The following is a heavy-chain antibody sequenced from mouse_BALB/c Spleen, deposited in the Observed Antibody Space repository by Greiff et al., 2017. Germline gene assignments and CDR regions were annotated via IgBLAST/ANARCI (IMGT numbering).Heavy chain of an antibody. Sequence: EVQLQQSGAELVKPGASVKLSCTASGFNIKDTYMHWVKQRPEQGLEWIGRIDPANGNTKYDPKFQGKATITADTSSNTAYLQLSSLTSEDTAVYYCVYYDYDGFAYWGQGTTLTVSS. V-gene: IGHV14-3*02. D-gene: IGHD2-4*01. J-gene: IGHJ2*01. CDR3: VYYDYDGFAY. CDR1: GFNIKDTY. CDR2: IDPANGNT.